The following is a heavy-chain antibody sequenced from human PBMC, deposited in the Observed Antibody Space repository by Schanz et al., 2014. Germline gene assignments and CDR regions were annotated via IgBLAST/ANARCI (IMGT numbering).Heavy chain of an antibody. CDR2: FDVEDGET. Sequence: QVQLLQSGSEVKKPGASVKVSCEISGYTVSALAMHWVRQAPGKGLEWLGGFDVEDGETIYAQKFQGRVTMTEDTSTETAYMELSGLRSGDTAVYCCATNSPFRMVRGSNAFDAWGQGTMVTVSS. CDR3: ATNSPFRMVRGSNAFDA. V-gene: IGHV1-24*01. CDR1: GYTVSALA. J-gene: IGHJ3*01. D-gene: IGHD3-10*01.